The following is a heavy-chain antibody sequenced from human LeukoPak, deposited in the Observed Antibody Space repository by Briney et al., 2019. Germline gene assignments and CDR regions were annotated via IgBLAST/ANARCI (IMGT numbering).Heavy chain of an antibody. CDR3: ARDLEGELPFDY. CDR1: GFTFSSYS. J-gene: IGHJ4*02. V-gene: IGHV3-48*04. Sequence: GGSLRLSCAASGFTFSSYSMNWVRQAPGKGLEWLSYISYTGTTISYADSVKGRFTISRDNAKDSLYLQMNSLRAEDTAVYYCARDLEGELPFDYWGQGTLVTVSS. D-gene: IGHD1-26*01. CDR2: ISYTGTTI.